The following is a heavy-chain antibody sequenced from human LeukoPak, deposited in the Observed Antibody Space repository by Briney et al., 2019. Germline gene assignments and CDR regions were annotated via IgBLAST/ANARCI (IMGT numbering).Heavy chain of an antibody. Sequence: PGGSLRLSCAASGFTFSSYSMNWVRQAPGKGLEWVSSISSSSSYIYYADSVKGRFTISRDNAKNSLYLQMNSLRAEDMAVYYCASASTHYYYYGMDVWGQGTTVTVSS. V-gene: IGHV3-21*01. CDR1: GFTFSSYS. CDR3: ASASTHYYYYGMDV. D-gene: IGHD6-6*01. CDR2: ISSSSSYI. J-gene: IGHJ6*02.